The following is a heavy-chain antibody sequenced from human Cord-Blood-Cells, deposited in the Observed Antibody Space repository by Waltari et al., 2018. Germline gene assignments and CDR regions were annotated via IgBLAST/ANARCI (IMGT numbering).Heavy chain of an antibody. Sequence: EVQLVESGGGLVQPGGSLRLSCAASGFTFSSYWMSWVRQAPGKGLEWVAKIKQDGSEKYYVDSVKGRFTISRDNAKNSLYLQMNSLRAEDTAVYYCARDFSSSWYYFDYWGQGTLVTVSS. CDR3: ARDFSSSWYYFDY. CDR2: IKQDGSEK. D-gene: IGHD6-13*01. CDR1: GFTFSSYW. J-gene: IGHJ4*02. V-gene: IGHV3-7*01.